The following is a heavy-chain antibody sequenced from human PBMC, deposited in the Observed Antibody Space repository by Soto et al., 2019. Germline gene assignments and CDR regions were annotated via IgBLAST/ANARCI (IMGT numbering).Heavy chain of an antibody. D-gene: IGHD3-3*01. CDR2: ISSSSSYI. CDR3: ARDRGADDFWSGYYTTPFDY. CDR1: GFTFSSYS. Sequence: GGSLRLSCAASGFTFSSYSMNWVRQAPGKGLEWVSSISSSSSYIYYADSVKGRFTISRDNAKNSLYLQMNSLRAEDTAVYYCARDRGADDFWSGYYTTPFDYWGQGTLVTVSS. V-gene: IGHV3-21*01. J-gene: IGHJ4*02.